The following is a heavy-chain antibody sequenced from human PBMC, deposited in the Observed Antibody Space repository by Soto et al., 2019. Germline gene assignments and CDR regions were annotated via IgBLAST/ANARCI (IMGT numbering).Heavy chain of an antibody. J-gene: IGHJ3*02. CDR3: TTEVGYYDSSGPEDAFDI. Sequence: GGSLRLSCAASGFTFSNAWMNWVRQAPGKGLEWVGRIKSKTDGGTTDYAAPVKGRFTISRDDSKNTLYLQMNSLKTEDTAVYYCTTEVGYYDSSGPEDAFDIWGQGTMVTVSS. V-gene: IGHV3-15*07. CDR2: IKSKTDGGTT. D-gene: IGHD3-22*01. CDR1: GFTFSNAW.